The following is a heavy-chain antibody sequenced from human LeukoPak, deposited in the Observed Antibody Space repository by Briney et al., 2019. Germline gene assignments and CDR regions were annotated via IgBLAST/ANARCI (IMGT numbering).Heavy chain of an antibody. CDR3: ARDRHSSSWYDLPYYYYMDV. CDR2: INPSGGST. J-gene: IGHJ6*03. Sequence: ASVKVSCTASGYTFTSYYMHWVRQAPGQGLEWMGIINPSGGSTSYAQKFQGRVTMTRDTSTSTVYMELSSLRSEDTAVYYCARDRHSSSWYDLPYYYYMDVWGKGTTVTVSS. D-gene: IGHD6-13*01. V-gene: IGHV1-46*01. CDR1: GYTFTSYY.